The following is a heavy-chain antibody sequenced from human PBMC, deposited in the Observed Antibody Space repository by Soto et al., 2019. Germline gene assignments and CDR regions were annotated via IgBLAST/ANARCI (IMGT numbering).Heavy chain of an antibody. V-gene: IGHV3-48*01. Sequence: GGSLRLSCAASGFTFSSYSMNWVRQAPGKGLEWVSYISSSSSTIYYADSVKGRFTISRDNAKNSLYLQMNSLRAEDTTVYYCAIDGLRYAFDIWGQGTMVTVSS. CDR3: AIDGLRYAFDI. CDR1: GFTFSSYS. CDR2: ISSSSSTI. D-gene: IGHD4-17*01. J-gene: IGHJ3*02.